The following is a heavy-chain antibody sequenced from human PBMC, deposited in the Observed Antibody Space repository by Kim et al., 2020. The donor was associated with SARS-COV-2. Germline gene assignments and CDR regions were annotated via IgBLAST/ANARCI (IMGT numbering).Heavy chain of an antibody. CDR2: ISGSGGST. D-gene: IGHD2-15*01. CDR3: AKSRVAAKVVGMDV. CDR1: GFTFSSYA. Sequence: GGSLRLSCAASGFTFSSYAMSWVRQAPGKGLEWVSAISGSGGSTYYADSVKGRFTISRDNSKNTLYLQMNSLRAEDTAVYYCAKSRVAAKVVGMDVWGQGTTVTVSS. V-gene: IGHV3-23*01. J-gene: IGHJ6*02.